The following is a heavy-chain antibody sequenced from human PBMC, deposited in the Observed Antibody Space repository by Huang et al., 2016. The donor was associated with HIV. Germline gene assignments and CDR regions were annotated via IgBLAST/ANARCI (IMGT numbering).Heavy chain of an antibody. CDR2: IYYSGSN. J-gene: IGHJ3*02. Sequence: QLQLQGSGPGLVKPSETLSLTCTVSGGSITSSSYYWGWIRQPPGKGLEGVGSIYYSGSNDYNPSLKSRVTVSVDTSKNQFSLKLSSVTAADTAVYYCARHFSYYDSSGYTPWDAFDIWGQGTMVTVSS. V-gene: IGHV4-39*01. CDR1: GGSITSSSYY. CDR3: ARHFSYYDSSGYTPWDAFDI. D-gene: IGHD3-22*01.